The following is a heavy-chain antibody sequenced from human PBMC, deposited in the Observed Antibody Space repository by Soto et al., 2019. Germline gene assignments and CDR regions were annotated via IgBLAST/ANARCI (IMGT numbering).Heavy chain of an antibody. V-gene: IGHV3-20*04. CDR1: GFTFDDYG. J-gene: IGHJ6*02. Sequence: GGSLRLSCAASGFTFDDYGMSWVRQAPGKGLEWVSGINWNGGSTGYADSVKGRFTISRDNAKNSLYLQMNSLRAEDTALYYCARDLGYCSGGSCYYYYGMDVWGQGTTVTVSS. CDR3: ARDLGYCSGGSCYYYYGMDV. D-gene: IGHD2-15*01. CDR2: INWNGGST.